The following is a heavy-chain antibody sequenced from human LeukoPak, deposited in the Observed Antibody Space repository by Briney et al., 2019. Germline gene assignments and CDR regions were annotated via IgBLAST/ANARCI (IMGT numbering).Heavy chain of an antibody. V-gene: IGHV4-30-4*07. CDR1: GGSITSGGYS. Sequence: SETLSLTCAVSGGSITSGGYSWNWIRQPPGKGLEWIGYIYYSGATYYNPSLKSRLTISVNTSKNQFSLKLNSATAADTAVYYCARVYYDILTGYEDAFDIWSQGTMVTVSS. CDR3: ARVYYDILTGYEDAFDI. CDR2: IYYSGAT. J-gene: IGHJ3*02. D-gene: IGHD3-9*01.